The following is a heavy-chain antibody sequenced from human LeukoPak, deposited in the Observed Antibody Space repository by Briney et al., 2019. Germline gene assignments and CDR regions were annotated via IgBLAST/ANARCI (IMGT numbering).Heavy chain of an antibody. J-gene: IGHJ4*02. CDR2: IRYDGSNK. CDR1: GFTFSTYG. CDR3: ARALSAMVPDY. V-gene: IGHV3-33*01. Sequence: PGGSLRLSRAASGFTFSTYGMHWVRQAPGKGPEWVAVIRYDGSNKNYGDSVKGRFTISRDNSKNTLYLQMNSLRAEDTAVYYCARALSAMVPDYWGQGTLLTVSS. D-gene: IGHD5-18*01.